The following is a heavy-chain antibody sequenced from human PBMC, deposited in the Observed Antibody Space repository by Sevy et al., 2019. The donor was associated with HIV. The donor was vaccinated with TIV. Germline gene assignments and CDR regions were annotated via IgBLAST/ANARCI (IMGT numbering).Heavy chain of an antibody. CDR3: ARGARGYSYGSNWFDP. Sequence: ASVKVSCKASGYTFTSYAMHWVRQAPGQRLAWMGWINAGNGNTKYSQKFQGRVTITRDTSASTAYMELSSLRSEDTAVYYCARGARGYSYGSNWFDPWGQGTLVTVSS. V-gene: IGHV1-3*01. D-gene: IGHD5-18*01. CDR1: GYTFTSYA. CDR2: INAGNGNT. J-gene: IGHJ5*02.